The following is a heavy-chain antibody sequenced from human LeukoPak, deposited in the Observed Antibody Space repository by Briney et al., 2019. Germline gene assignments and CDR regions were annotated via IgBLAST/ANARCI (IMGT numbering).Heavy chain of an antibody. CDR3: ARVGDGYNFGFDY. D-gene: IGHD5-24*01. J-gene: IGHJ4*02. Sequence: GASVKVSCKASGYTFTVYYMHWVRQAPGQGLEWMGWINPNSGGTNYAQKFQGRVTMTRDTSISTAYMELSRLRSDDTAVYYCARVGDGYNFGFDYWGQGTLVTVSS. V-gene: IGHV1-2*02. CDR2: INPNSGGT. CDR1: GYTFTVYY.